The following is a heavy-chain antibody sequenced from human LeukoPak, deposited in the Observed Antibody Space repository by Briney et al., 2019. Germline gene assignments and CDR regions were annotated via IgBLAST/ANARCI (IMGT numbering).Heavy chain of an antibody. CDR2: INAGNGNT. Sequence: ASVKVSCKASGYTFTSYAMHWVRQAPGQRHEWMGWINAGNGNTKYSQKFQGRVTITRDTSASTAYMELSSLRSEETAVYYCARGAAMVHVLGYWGQGTLVTVSS. D-gene: IGHD5-18*01. CDR1: GYTFTSYA. V-gene: IGHV1-3*01. J-gene: IGHJ4*02. CDR3: ARGAAMVHVLGY.